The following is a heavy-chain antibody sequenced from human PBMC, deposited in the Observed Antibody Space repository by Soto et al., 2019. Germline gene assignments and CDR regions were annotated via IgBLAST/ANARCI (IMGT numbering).Heavy chain of an antibody. D-gene: IGHD3-3*01. CDR1: GYTFTSYG. J-gene: IGHJ4*02. CDR2: ISAYNGNT. Sequence: ASVKVSCKASGYTFTSYGISCVRQAPGQGLEWMGWISAYNGNTNYAQKLQGRVTMTTDTSTSTAYVELRSLRSDDTAVYYCARGWSWSGYYSYYFDCWGQGTLVTVSS. V-gene: IGHV1-18*01. CDR3: ARGWSWSGYYSYYFDC.